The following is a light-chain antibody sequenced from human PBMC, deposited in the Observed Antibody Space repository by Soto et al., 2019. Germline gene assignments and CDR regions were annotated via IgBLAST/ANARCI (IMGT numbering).Light chain of an antibody. CDR1: QSVSSNY. J-gene: IGKJ3*01. CDR2: GAS. Sequence: EIVMTQSPGTLSLSPGETATLSCRASQSVSSNYVAWFHQKPGQAPRLLIYGASSRATGVPDRFSASGSGTDFTLTITRLAPEASAVYSCQQYGRSPFTFGPGTKVDIK. V-gene: IGKV3-20*01. CDR3: QQYGRSPFT.